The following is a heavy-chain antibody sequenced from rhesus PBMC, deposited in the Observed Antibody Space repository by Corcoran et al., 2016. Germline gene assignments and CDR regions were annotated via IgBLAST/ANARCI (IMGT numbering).Heavy chain of an antibody. Sequence: QVQLQESGPGLVKPSETLSLTCAVSGGSISDNYYWNWIRQPPGKGLELIGYIYGSGGGTNSNPSLKKRVTNTNDRSKNQFSLKLNSVTAADTAVYYCARDLQLVDDCWGQGVLVTVSS. CDR2: IYGSGGGT. J-gene: IGHJ4*01. CDR3: ARDLQLVDDC. D-gene: IGHD6-13*01. CDR1: GGSISDNYY. V-gene: IGHV4-106*01.